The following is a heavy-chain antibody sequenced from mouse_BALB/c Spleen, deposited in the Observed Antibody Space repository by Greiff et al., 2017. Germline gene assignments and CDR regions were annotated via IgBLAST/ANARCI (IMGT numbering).Heavy chain of an antibody. J-gene: IGHJ2*01. CDR1: GYTFSSYW. Sequence: QVQLQQSGAELMKPGASVKISCKATGYTFSSYWIEWVKQRPGHGLEWIGEILPGSGSTNYNEKFKGKATFTADTSSNTAYMQLSSLTSEDSAVYYCASLGRRGYFDYWGQGTTLTVSS. D-gene: IGHD4-1*01. V-gene: IGHV1-9*01. CDR3: ASLGRRGYFDY. CDR2: ILPGSGST.